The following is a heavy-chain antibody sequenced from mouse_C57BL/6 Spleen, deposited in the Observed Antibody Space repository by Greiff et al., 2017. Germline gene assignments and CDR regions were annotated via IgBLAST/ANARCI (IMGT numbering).Heavy chain of an antibody. D-gene: IGHD1-1*01. Sequence: EVQLQQSGPELVKPGASVKISCKASGYSFTGYYMNWVKQSPEKSLEWIGEINPSTGGTTYNQKFKAKATLTVDKSSSTAYMQLKSLTSEDSAVYYCARWVYGSAFDYWGQGTTLTVSS. CDR2: INPSTGGT. CDR1: GYSFTGYY. J-gene: IGHJ2*01. CDR3: ARWVYGSAFDY. V-gene: IGHV1-42*01.